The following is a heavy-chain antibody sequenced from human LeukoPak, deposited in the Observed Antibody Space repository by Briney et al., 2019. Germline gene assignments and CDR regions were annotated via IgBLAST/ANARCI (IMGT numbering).Heavy chain of an antibody. J-gene: IGHJ4*02. CDR2: INANTGNP. V-gene: IGHV7-4-1*02. Sequence: APVKVSCKASGYTFTTYGINWVRQAPGQGLEWVGWINANTGNPTYAQGFTGRFVFSLDTSISTAYLQINSLKAEDTAVYYCARGSFSSRLTHDYWGQGTLVTVSS. CDR3: ARGSFSSRLTHDY. CDR1: GYTFTTYG. D-gene: IGHD1-14*01.